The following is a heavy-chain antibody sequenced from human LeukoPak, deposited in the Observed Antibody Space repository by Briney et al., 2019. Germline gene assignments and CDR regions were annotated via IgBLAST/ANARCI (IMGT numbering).Heavy chain of an antibody. CDR3: SRGSGWLSVY. CDR1: GFTFGDYL. V-gene: IGHV3-49*03. Sequence: GGSVRLFCTASGFTFGDYLMRWFRQAPGKGLEWIGFISGGTTEYAASVKGRFTISRDDSTSIAYLRMNSLTTEDTAVYYCSRGSGWLSVYWGQGTLVTVSS. J-gene: IGHJ4*02. CDR2: ISGGTT. D-gene: IGHD6-19*01.